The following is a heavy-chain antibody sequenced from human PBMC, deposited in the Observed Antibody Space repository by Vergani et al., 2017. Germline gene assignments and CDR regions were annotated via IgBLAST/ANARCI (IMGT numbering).Heavy chain of an antibody. CDR2: ISWNSGSI. CDR1: GFTFDDYA. D-gene: IGHD4-17*01. Sequence: VQLVESGGGLVQPGRSLRLSCAASGFTFDDYAMHWVRQAPGKGLEWVSGISWNSGSIGYADSVKGRFTISRDNAKNSLYLQMNSLRAEDTALYYCAKDIGYGDYGYYDYWGQGTLVTVSS. CDR3: AKDIGYGDYGYYDY. J-gene: IGHJ4*02. V-gene: IGHV3-9*01.